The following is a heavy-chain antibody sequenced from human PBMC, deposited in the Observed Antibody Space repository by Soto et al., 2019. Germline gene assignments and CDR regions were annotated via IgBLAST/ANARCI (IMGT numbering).Heavy chain of an antibody. Sequence: QVQLVESGGGVVQPGRSLRLSCAASGFTFSSYAMHWVRQAPGKGLEWGAVISYDGSNKYYADSVKGRFTISRDNSKNTLYLQMNSLRAEDTAVYYCARDGYCISTSCFWNACDIWGQGTMVTVSS. CDR2: ISYDGSNK. J-gene: IGHJ3*02. V-gene: IGHV3-30-3*01. D-gene: IGHD2-2*03. CDR1: GFTFSSYA. CDR3: ARDGYCISTSCFWNACDI.